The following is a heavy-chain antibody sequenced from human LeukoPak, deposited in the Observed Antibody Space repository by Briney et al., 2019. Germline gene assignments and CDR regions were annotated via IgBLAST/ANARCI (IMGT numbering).Heavy chain of an antibody. CDR2: ISSNSSYI. V-gene: IGHV3-21*01. Sequence: GGSLRLSCAASGFTFSSYSMNWVRQAPGKGLEWVSSISSNSSYIYYADSVKGRFTISRDNAKNSLYLQMNSLRAEDTAVYYCARDRSYGQPLLYYYGMDVWGQGTTVTVSS. CDR1: GFTFSSYS. D-gene: IGHD5-18*01. J-gene: IGHJ6*02. CDR3: ARDRSYGQPLLYYYGMDV.